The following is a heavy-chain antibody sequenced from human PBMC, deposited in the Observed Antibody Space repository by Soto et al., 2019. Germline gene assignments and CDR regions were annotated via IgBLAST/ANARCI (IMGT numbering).Heavy chain of an antibody. CDR2: ISYDGRYE. V-gene: IGHV3-30*04. Sequence: QVKLVESGGGVVQPGRSLRLSCAASGFSFSSYAMHWVRQAPGKGLEWLSFISYDGRYEYYADSVKGRFTVSRDSSENTLYLQINTLKPEDTAVYYCARDGCPNGVCFNDYWGQGTLVTVSP. J-gene: IGHJ4*02. D-gene: IGHD2-8*01. CDR1: GFSFSSYA. CDR3: ARDGCPNGVCFNDY.